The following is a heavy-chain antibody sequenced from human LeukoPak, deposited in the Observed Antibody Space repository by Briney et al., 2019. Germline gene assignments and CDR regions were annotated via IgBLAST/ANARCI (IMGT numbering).Heavy chain of an antibody. CDR2: IYENGGTT. CDR3: AKDFRIGYSAHFDY. Sequence: PGGSLRLSCVGSGFTFRSHAMGWVRQAPEKGLEFVSGIYENGGTTYYADSVKGRFSIPRENSKNTLYLQMDSLRGEDTAVYYCAKDFRIGYSAHFDYWGQGALVTVSS. CDR1: GFTFRSHA. D-gene: IGHD2-21*01. J-gene: IGHJ4*02. V-gene: IGHV3-23*01.